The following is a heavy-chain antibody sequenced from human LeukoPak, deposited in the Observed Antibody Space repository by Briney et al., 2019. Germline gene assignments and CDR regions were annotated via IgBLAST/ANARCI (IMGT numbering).Heavy chain of an antibody. CDR3: ARDPITMVRGAPGAFDI. CDR1: GFSFINAW. V-gene: IGHV3-23*01. CDR2: ISSNGGSP. D-gene: IGHD3-10*01. J-gene: IGHJ3*02. Sequence: GGSLRLSCAASGFSFINAWMSWVRQAPGKGLEWVSTISSNGGSPYYADSVKGRFTISRDNSKNTLYLQMNSLRAEDTAVYYCARDPITMVRGAPGAFDIWGQGTMVTVSS.